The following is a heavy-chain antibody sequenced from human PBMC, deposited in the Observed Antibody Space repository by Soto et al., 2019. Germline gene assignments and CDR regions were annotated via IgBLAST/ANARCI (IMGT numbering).Heavy chain of an antibody. CDR2: ISSNGDYI. V-gene: IGHV3-64*01. CDR3: GRDPMTTVTTDNFYYYMDV. CDR1: GFTFSSYP. J-gene: IGHJ6*03. Sequence: HPGGSLRLSCAASGFTFSSYPMHWVRQAPGKGLEHVSAISSNGDYIYYANSVKGRFTISRDNSKNTLFLQMGSLRVEDMAVYWCGRDPMTTVTTDNFYYYMDVWGKGTTVTVSS. D-gene: IGHD4-17*01.